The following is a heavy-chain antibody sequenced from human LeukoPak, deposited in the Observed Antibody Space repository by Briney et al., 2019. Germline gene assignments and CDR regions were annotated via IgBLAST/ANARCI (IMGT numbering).Heavy chain of an antibody. J-gene: IGHJ4*02. CDR2: INHSGST. Sequence: SETLSLTCAVYGGSFSGYYWSWIRQPPGKGLEWIGEINHSGSTNYNPSLKSRDTISVDTSKNQSSLKLSSVTAADTAVYYCARRRRYCSSTSCYFDYWGQGTLVTVSS. V-gene: IGHV4-34*01. CDR3: ARRRRYCSSTSCYFDY. D-gene: IGHD2-2*01. CDR1: GGSFSGYY.